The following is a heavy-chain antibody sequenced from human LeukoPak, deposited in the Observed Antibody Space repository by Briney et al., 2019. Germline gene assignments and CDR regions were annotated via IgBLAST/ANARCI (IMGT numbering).Heavy chain of an antibody. Sequence: GGSLRLSCAASGFTFSSYSMNWVRQAPGKGLEWVSSISSSSSYIYYADSVKGRFTISRDNAKNSLYLQMNSLRAEDTAVYYCARGERGLYCSGTSCYPVLGGQGTLDTVSS. J-gene: IGHJ4*02. CDR1: GFTFSSYS. D-gene: IGHD2-2*01. CDR3: ARGERGLYCSGTSCYPVL. CDR2: ISSSSSYI. V-gene: IGHV3-21*01.